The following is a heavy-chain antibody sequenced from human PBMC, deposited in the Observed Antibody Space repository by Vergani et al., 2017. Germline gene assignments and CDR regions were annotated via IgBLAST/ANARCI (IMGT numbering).Heavy chain of an antibody. CDR2: IKSDGSIT. CDR3: AKGPFAAKDYYYYMDV. J-gene: IGHJ6*03. V-gene: IGHV3-74*03. CDR1: GFSFNSYW. Sequence: DVHLAESGGGFFQPGGSLRLSCSASGFSFNSYWMHWVRQVPGKGLLWVSRIKSDGSITAYADSVKGRFTISRDNSKNTLYLQMNSLRAEDTAVYYCAKGPFAAKDYYYYMDVWGKGTTVTVSS. D-gene: IGHD2-15*01.